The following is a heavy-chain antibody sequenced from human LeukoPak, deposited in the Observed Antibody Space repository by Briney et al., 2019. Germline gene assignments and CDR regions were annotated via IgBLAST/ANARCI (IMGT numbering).Heavy chain of an antibody. V-gene: IGHV3-7*01. Sequence: KAGGSLRLSCAASGFTFSDFWMGWVRQAPGKGLEWVANIDQDESENYYVHSVKGRFTISRDNAKNSLYLQMNSLRAEDTAVYYCTKGRSNHYWGPGNPVTVST. D-gene: IGHD4-11*01. J-gene: IGHJ4*02. CDR3: TKGRSNHY. CDR1: GFTFSDFW. CDR2: IDQDESEN.